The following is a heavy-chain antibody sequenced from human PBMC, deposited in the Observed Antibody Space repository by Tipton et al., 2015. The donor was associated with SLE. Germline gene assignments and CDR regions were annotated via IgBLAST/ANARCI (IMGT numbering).Heavy chain of an antibody. CDR3: AKSITDCGGDCPYYFDY. J-gene: IGHJ4*02. CDR1: GFTFSSYA. V-gene: IGHV3-23*01. Sequence: SLRLSCAASGFTFSSYAMSWVRQAPGKGLEWVSAISGSGGSTYYVDSVKGRFTISRDNSKNTLYLQMNSLRAEDTAVYYCAKSITDCGGDCPYYFDYWGQGTLVTVSS. D-gene: IGHD2-21*01. CDR2: ISGSGGST.